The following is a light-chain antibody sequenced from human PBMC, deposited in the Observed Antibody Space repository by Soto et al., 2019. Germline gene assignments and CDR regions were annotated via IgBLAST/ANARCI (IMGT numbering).Light chain of an antibody. CDR1: QHISDY. V-gene: IGKV1-33*01. CDR3: HQYFNPRT. Sequence: DTRLTQSPSSLSASVGDRVTITCQASQHISDYLNWYKQKPGKAPKLLIYDGTKLETGVTSRFSGSGSGTEFNFTISSLQPEDTATYYCHQYFNPRTFGGGTKVEIK. CDR2: DGT. J-gene: IGKJ4*01.